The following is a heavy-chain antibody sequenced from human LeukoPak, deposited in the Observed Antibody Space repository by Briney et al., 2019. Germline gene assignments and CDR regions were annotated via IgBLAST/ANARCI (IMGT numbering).Heavy chain of an antibody. D-gene: IGHD4-17*01. CDR1: GVSISSCGYY. CDR2: IYYSGST. V-gene: IGHV4-31*03. J-gene: IGHJ4*02. CDR3: ASYGAHRGAFDY. Sequence: SETLSLTCTVSGVSISSCGYYWSWIRQHPGKGLEWIGYIYYSGSTYYNPSLTSRVTISVDTSKTQFSLKLSCVTAADTAVYYCASYGAHRGAFDYSGRGTLVTVSS.